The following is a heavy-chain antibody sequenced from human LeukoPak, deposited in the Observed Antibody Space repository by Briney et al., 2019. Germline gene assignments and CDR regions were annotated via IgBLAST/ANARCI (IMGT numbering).Heavy chain of an antibody. J-gene: IGHJ4*02. V-gene: IGHV3-64D*06. D-gene: IGHD3-9*01. CDR2: ITSNGSSA. Sequence: HPGGSLRLSCSASGFTFSSYTIHWVRQAPGKGLEFVSAITSNGSSAYYADSVKGRFTISRDNSKNTVYLQMSSLRAEDTAVYYCVIVRGYFDSSGSDYWGQGTLVTVSS. CDR1: GFTFSSYT. CDR3: VIVRGYFDSSGSDY.